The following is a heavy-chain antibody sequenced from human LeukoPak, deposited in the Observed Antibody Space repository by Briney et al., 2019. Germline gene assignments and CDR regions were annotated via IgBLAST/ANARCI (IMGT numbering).Heavy chain of an antibody. CDR1: GYTFTSYG. Sequence: GASVKVSCKASGYTFTSYGISWVRQAPGQGLEWMGWISAYNGNTNYAQKLQGRVTMTTDTSTSTAYMELRSLRSDDTAVYYCARDRMAGYYDYGMDVWGQGTTVTVSS. D-gene: IGHD6-19*01. CDR2: ISAYNGNT. V-gene: IGHV1-18*01. CDR3: ARDRMAGYYDYGMDV. J-gene: IGHJ6*02.